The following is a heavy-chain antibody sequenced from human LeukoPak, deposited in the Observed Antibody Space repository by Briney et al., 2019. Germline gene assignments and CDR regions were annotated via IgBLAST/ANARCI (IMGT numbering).Heavy chain of an antibody. Sequence: SETLSLTCTVSGGSISSRSYYWGWIRQPPGKGLEWIGSIYYSGSTYYNPSLKSRVTISVDTSKNQFSLKLSSVTAADTAVYYCEANDFWSGYPQKPYYFDYWGQGTLVTVSS. CDR2: IYYSGST. D-gene: IGHD3-3*01. V-gene: IGHV4-39*07. CDR3: EANDFWSGYPQKPYYFDY. CDR1: GGSISSRSYY. J-gene: IGHJ4*02.